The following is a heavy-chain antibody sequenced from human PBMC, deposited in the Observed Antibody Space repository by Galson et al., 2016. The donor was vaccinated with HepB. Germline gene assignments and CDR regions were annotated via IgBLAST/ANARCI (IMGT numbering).Heavy chain of an antibody. Sequence: SLRLSCAASGFTFITSVMSWVRQTPGKGLEWVSSFRGRANTQYADSVRGRFTASRDDSKGTLFLQMNSLTADDTAVYYCVKDRPYGTGWYGYSESWGQGTLVIVSS. CDR2: FRGRANT. CDR3: VKDRPYGTGWYGYSES. D-gene: IGHD6-13*01. J-gene: IGHJ4*02. V-gene: IGHV3-23*01. CDR1: GFTFITSV.